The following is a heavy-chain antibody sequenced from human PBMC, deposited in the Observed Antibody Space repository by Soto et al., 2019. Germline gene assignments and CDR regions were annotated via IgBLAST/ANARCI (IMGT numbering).Heavy chain of an antibody. CDR3: ARGHGGFLEWLQDWYFDL. J-gene: IGHJ2*01. V-gene: IGHV1-8*01. D-gene: IGHD3-3*01. Sequence: QVQLVQSGAEVKKPGASVKVSCKASGYTFTSYDINWVRQATGQGLEWMGWMNPNSGNTGYAQKFQGRGTMTRNTSISTAYIELSSLRSEDTAVYYCARGHGGFLEWLQDWYFDLWGRGTLVTVSS. CDR2: MNPNSGNT. CDR1: GYTFTSYD.